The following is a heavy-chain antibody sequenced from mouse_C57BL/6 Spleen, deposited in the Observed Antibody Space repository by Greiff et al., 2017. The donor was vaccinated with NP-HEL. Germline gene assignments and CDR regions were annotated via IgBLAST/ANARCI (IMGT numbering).Heavy chain of an antibody. CDR3: TRPPHSYGSRGNYAMDY. J-gene: IGHJ4*01. CDR2: IDPETGGT. D-gene: IGHD1-1*01. Sequence: VQLVESGAELVRPGASVTLSCKASGYTFTDYEMHWVKQTPVHGLEWIGAIDPETGGTAYNQKFKGKAILTADKSSSTAYMELRSLTSEDSAVYYCTRPPHSYGSRGNYAMDYWGQGTSVTVSS. V-gene: IGHV1-15*01. CDR1: GYTFTDYE.